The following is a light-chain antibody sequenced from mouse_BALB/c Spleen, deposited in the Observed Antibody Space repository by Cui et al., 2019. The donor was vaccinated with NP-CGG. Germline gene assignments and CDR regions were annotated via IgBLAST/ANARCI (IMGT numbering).Light chain of an antibody. CDR2: GTN. V-gene: IGLV1*01. CDR1: TGAVTTSNY. Sequence: AFVTRKSALTTSPGETVTLTCRSSTGAVTTSNYANWVQEKPDHLFTGLIGGTNNRAPGVPARFSGSQIGDKAALTITGAQTEDEAIYFCALWYSNHWVFGGGTKLTVL. J-gene: IGLJ1*01. CDR3: ALWYSNHWV.